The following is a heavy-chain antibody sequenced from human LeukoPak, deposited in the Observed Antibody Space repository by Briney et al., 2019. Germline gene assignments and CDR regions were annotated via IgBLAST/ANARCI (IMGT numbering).Heavy chain of an antibody. CDR3: ARGRRIVVVLGTTRTHRDYYMDV. CDR1: GDSISSGDYY. D-gene: IGHD2-15*01. V-gene: IGHV4-61*02. J-gene: IGHJ6*03. Sequence: PSETLSLTCTVSGDSISSGDYYWSWIRQPAGKGLEWIGRIYTSGSTNYNPSLKSRVTTSVDTSKNQFSLKLSSVTAADTAVYYCARGRRIVVVLGTTRTHRDYYMDVWGKGTTVTVSS. CDR2: IYTSGST.